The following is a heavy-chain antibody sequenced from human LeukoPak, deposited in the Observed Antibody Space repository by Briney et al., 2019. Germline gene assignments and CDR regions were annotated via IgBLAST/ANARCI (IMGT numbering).Heavy chain of an antibody. CDR2: IRYDGSNK. J-gene: IGHJ6*03. CDR3: AKVAVAGTKKNYYYMDV. CDR1: GFTFSSYG. D-gene: IGHD6-19*01. Sequence: GGSLRLSCAASGFTFSSYGMHWVRQAPGKGLEWVAFIRYDGSNKYYAGSVKGRFTISRDNSKNTLYVQVIRRPAEDRAGYYCAKVAVAGTKKNYYYMDVWGKGTTVTISS. V-gene: IGHV3-30*02.